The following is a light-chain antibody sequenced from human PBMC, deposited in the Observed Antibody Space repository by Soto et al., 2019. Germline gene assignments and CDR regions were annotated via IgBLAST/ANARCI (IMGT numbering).Light chain of an antibody. CDR1: SSDIGAYDY. CDR3: FSFAGSSINV. Sequence: QSVLTQPASLSGCPGQSITISCTGTSSDIGAYDYVSWFQQHPGKAPKLMISEVNNRPSGVSNRFSGSKSGNTAYLTISGLQVEDEAEYFCFSFAGSSINVFGTGTKVTVL. V-gene: IGLV2-14*01. J-gene: IGLJ1*01. CDR2: EVN.